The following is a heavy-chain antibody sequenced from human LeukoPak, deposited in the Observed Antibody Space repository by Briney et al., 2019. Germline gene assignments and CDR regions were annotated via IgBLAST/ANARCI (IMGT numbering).Heavy chain of an antibody. V-gene: IGHV4-59*01. CDR2: IYYSGST. Sequence: SETLSLTCTVSGGSISSYYWSWIRQPPGKGLEWIGYIYYSGSTNYNPSLKSRVTISVDTSKNQFSLKLSSVTAADTAVYYCARSRERALDYWGQGTLVTVSS. CDR3: ARSRERALDY. J-gene: IGHJ4*02. CDR1: GGSISSYY. D-gene: IGHD1-26*01.